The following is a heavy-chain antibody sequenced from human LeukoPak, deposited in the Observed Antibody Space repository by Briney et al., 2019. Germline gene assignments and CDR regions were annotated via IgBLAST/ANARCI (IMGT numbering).Heavy chain of an antibody. V-gene: IGHV3-21*01. CDR1: GFTFSSYS. CDR2: ISSSTSYI. D-gene: IGHD4-17*01. CDR3: ARAGGSTVSHSDY. J-gene: IGHJ4*02. Sequence: GGSLRLSCAASGFTFSSYSMNWIRQAPGKGLEWVSSISSSTSYIYYTDSVKGRFTISKDNAKNSLYLQMNSLRAEDTAVYYCARAGGSTVSHSDYWGQGTLVTVSS.